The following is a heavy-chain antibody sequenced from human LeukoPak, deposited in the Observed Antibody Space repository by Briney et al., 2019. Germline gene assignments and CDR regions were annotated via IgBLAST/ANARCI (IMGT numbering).Heavy chain of an antibody. V-gene: IGHV1-3*01. CDR2: INAGNGNT. Sequence: GASVKVSCKASGYTFTSYSMHWVRQAPGQRLEWMGWINAGNGNTKYSQKFQGRVTITRDTSASTAYMELSSLRSEDTAVYYCARASIGYSYGPDGYYFDYWGQGTLVTVSS. CDR3: ARASIGYSYGPDGYYFDY. CDR1: GYTFTSYS. D-gene: IGHD5-18*01. J-gene: IGHJ4*02.